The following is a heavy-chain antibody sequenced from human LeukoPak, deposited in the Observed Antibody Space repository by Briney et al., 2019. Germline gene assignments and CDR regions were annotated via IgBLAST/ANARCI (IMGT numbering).Heavy chain of an antibody. CDR1: GGSISSGDSY. D-gene: IGHD2/OR15-2a*01. J-gene: IGHJ4*02. Sequence: PSQTLSLTCTVSGGSISSGDSYWSWIRHPPGKGLEWIGYIYYSGSTYYNPSLKSRVTISVDTSKNQFSLKLSSVTAADTALYYCARVLGPRAFEYWGQGTLVTVSS. CDR2: IYYSGST. CDR3: ARVLGPRAFEY. V-gene: IGHV4-30-4*08.